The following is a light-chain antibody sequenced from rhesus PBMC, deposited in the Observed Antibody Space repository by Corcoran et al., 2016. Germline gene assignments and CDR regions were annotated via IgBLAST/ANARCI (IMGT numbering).Light chain of an antibody. CDR1: QDISKY. CDR3: QQPKSYPFT. J-gene: IGKJ3*01. Sequence: DIQMTQSPSSLSASVGDTVTISCQASQDISKYLAWFQLKPGKAPTALIYDASTLQIGVPSRFRGSGSGTEFTLTIRSLQAADFATYCCQQPKSYPFTFGPGTKLAIK. V-gene: IGKV1-25*01. CDR2: DAS.